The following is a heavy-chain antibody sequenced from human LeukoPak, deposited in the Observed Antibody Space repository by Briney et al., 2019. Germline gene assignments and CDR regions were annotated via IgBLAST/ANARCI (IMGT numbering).Heavy chain of an antibody. CDR1: GYTFTNYW. Sequence: GESLKISCKGSGYTFTNYWISWVRQMPGKGLEWMGTIYPGDSDIRYSPSFQGQVTISADKSISTAYLQWSSLKASDTAMYYCARHIAPGYNSGWYFDYWGQGTLVTVSS. D-gene: IGHD5-12*01. CDR2: IYPGDSDI. CDR3: ARHIAPGYNSGWYFDY. J-gene: IGHJ4*02. V-gene: IGHV5-51*01.